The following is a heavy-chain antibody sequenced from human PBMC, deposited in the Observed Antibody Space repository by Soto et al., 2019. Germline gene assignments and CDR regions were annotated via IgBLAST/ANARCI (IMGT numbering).Heavy chain of an antibody. V-gene: IGHV4-39*01. CDR2: IYYSGST. J-gene: IGHJ3*02. CDR3: ARQLGDPRSAAFDM. Sequence: QLQLQESGPGLVKPSETLSLTCSVSGGSIGSTYNYWAWVRQPPGKGLEWIGSIYYSGSTYYNPSPQTPVTISVDMSKSQSSLSLSSVTAADTTIYYCARQLGDPRSAAFDMWGQGTMVTVSS. CDR1: GGSIGSTYNY. D-gene: IGHD4-17*01.